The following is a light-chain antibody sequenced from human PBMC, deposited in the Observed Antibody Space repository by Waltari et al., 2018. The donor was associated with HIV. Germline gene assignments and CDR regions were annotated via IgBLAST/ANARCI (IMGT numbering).Light chain of an antibody. CDR2: GNS. CDR1: SSNIGAAYV. J-gene: IGLJ2*01. V-gene: IGLV1-40*01. CDR3: QSYDSSLSGLV. Sequence: QSVLTQPPPVAGAPGQSVTIPCTWSSSNIGAAYVLHWYQQLPGSAPKLLIYGNSNRPSGVPDRVSGAKSGTSASLAITGLQTEDEAAYYCQSYDSSLSGLVFGGGTKLTVL.